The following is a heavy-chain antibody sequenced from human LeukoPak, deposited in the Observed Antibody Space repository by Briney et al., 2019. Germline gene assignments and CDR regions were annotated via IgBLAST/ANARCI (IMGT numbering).Heavy chain of an antibody. J-gene: IGHJ4*02. Sequence: GGSLRLSCAASGFTVSSNYMSWVRQAPGKGLEWVSVIYSGGSTYYADSVKGRFTISRDNSKNTLYLQMNSLRAEDTAVYYRARGLGDSSGYYFGYFDYWGQGTLVTVS. V-gene: IGHV3-66*01. CDR3: ARGLGDSSGYYFGYFDY. CDR1: GFTVSSNY. CDR2: IYSGGST. D-gene: IGHD3-22*01.